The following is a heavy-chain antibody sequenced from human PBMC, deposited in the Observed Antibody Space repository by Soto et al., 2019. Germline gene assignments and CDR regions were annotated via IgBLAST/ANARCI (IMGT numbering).Heavy chain of an antibody. V-gene: IGHV3-7*01. CDR3: ARDCLSCGYGYXDF. Sequence: PGGSLRLSCEASGFAFSSFWMSWVRQAPGKGLEWVANANQDGSEKYYVASVKGRFTISRDNDKNSLYLQMSSLRAEDTAVYYCARDCLSCGYGYXDFWGQGALVTVSS. CDR2: ANQDGSEK. J-gene: IGHJ4*02. CDR1: GFAFSSFW. D-gene: IGHD5-18*01.